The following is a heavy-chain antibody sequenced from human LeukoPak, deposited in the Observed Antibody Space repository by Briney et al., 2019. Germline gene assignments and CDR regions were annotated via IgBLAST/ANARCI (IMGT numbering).Heavy chain of an antibody. CDR3: ARQQFDAFDP. Sequence: GGSLRLSCTVSGIAFRNYPMNWVRQAPGKGLEWVSFISSDGGGTHYAGSVKGRFSTSRDNSRNTLYLQMNSLRAEDTAVYYCARQQFDAFDPWGQGTRVTVSS. CDR1: GIAFRNYP. CDR2: ISSDGGGT. V-gene: IGHV3-23*01. D-gene: IGHD5-24*01. J-gene: IGHJ3*01.